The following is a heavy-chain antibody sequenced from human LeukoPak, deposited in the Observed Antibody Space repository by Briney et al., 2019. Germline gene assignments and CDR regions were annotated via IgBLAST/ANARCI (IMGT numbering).Heavy chain of an antibody. V-gene: IGHV4-39*01. J-gene: IGHJ4*02. Sequence: SETLSLTCTVSGDSINSSPYYWGWIRQPPGKGLEWPGSFHHSGHTYYNPSLNSRLTISVDTSKNHLSLKLNSVTATDTAVYYCARLGFTMILVATTWGQGTLVTVSS. CDR1: GDSINSSPYY. CDR3: ARLGFTMILVATT. D-gene: IGHD3-22*01. CDR2: FHHSGHT.